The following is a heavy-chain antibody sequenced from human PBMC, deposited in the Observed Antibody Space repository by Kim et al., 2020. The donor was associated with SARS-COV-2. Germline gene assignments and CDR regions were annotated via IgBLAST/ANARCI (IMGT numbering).Heavy chain of an antibody. D-gene: IGHD1-26*01. CDR3: ASGRGGALYFDL. CDR2: T. J-gene: IGHJ4*02. V-gene: IGHV3-66*01. Sequence: TYYADSVEGRFLISRDTSKNRVDLEMNTLGVEDTAIYYCASGRGGALYFDLWGQGILVTVSS.